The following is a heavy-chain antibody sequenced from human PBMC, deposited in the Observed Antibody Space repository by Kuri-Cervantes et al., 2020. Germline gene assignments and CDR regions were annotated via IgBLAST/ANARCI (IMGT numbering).Heavy chain of an antibody. J-gene: IGHJ1*01. CDR2: INHSEST. CDR1: GGSFSAYY. D-gene: IGHD6-19*01. Sequence: SQTLSLTCAVYGGSFSAYYWSWIRQPPGKGLEWIGGINHSESTNYNPSLKSRVTISVDTSKNQFSLKLSSVTAADTAVYYCARHNSGWYGYFQHWGQGTLVTVSS. CDR3: ARHNSGWYGYFQH. V-gene: IGHV4-34*01.